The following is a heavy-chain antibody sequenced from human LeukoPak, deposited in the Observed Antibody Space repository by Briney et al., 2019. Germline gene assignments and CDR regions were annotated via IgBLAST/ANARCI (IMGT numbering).Heavy chain of an antibody. J-gene: IGHJ4*02. V-gene: IGHV1-2*02. CDR2: INSNSGDT. CDR3: ASGPTMYYDFSGYYFDY. Sequence: ASVKVSCKASGYTFSDYYVHWVRQAPGQGLEWMGWINSNSGDTNHAQKFQGRVTMTRDTSITTAYMELTRLTSADTAVYYCASGPTMYYDFSGYYFDYWGQGTLVTVSS. D-gene: IGHD3-3*01. CDR1: GYTFSDYY.